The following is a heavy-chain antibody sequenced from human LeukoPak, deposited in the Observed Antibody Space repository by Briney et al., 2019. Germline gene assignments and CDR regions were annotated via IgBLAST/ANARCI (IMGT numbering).Heavy chain of an antibody. J-gene: IGHJ4*02. CDR3: ARGFGGVNIVVVTAIEGYFDY. CDR2: ISYDGSNK. CDR1: GFTFSSYA. D-gene: IGHD2-21*02. V-gene: IGHV3-30*04. Sequence: GGSLRLSCAASGFTFSSYAMHWVRQAPGKGLEWVAVISYDGSNKYYADSVKGRFTISRDNSKNTLYLQMNSLRAEDTAVYYCARGFGGVNIVVVTAIEGYFDYWGQGTLVTVSS.